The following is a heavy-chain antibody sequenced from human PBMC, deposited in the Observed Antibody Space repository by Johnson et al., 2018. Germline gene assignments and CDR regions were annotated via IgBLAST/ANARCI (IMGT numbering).Heavy chain of an antibody. J-gene: IGHJ3*01. Sequence: QVQLVQSGGGAVQPGSSLRLSCTASGFVFNSHGMHWVRQAPGKGPEWVASIWYDGSNKYYADSVQGRFTISRDNSKNTLYLQMNSLKVGDTAVYYCAGRPQPARPPGGPYCDFWGQGTMVAVSS. CDR2: IWYDGSNK. CDR3: AGRPQPARPPGGPYCDF. CDR1: GFVFNSHG. D-gene: IGHD1-26*01. V-gene: IGHV3-33*01.